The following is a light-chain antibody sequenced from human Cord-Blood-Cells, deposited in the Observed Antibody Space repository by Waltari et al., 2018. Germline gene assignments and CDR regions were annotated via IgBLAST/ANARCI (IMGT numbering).Light chain of an antibody. CDR3: AAWDDSLSGVV. J-gene: IGLJ2*01. Sequence: QSVLTQPPSASGTPGQRVTISCSGSSSNIGSNYVYWYQQLPGTAPKLLIYRNKKRPSGVTDRFAGAKSGTSASLAISGLRSEDEADYYCAAWDDSLSGVVFGGGTKLTVL. CDR1: SSNIGSNY. V-gene: IGLV1-47*01. CDR2: RNK.